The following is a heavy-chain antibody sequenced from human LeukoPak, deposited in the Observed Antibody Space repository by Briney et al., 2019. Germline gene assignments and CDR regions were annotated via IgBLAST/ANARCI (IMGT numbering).Heavy chain of an antibody. Sequence: PGGSLRLSCAASGFTFSSNYMSWVRQAPGKGLEWVSVIYSGGSTYYADSVKGRFTISRDNSKNTLYLQMNSLRAEDTAVYYCARETHEQYFDYWGQGTLVTVSS. D-gene: IGHD1/OR15-1a*01. CDR2: IYSGGST. J-gene: IGHJ4*02. V-gene: IGHV3-53*01. CDR1: GFTFSSNY. CDR3: ARETHEQYFDY.